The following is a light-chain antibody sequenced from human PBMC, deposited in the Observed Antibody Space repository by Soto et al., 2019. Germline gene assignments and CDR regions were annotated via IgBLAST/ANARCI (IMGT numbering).Light chain of an antibody. CDR1: SSNIGAGYD. V-gene: IGLV1-40*01. CDR3: QSYDNSLSGWV. CDR2: DNN. Sequence: QSVLTQSPSVSGAPGQRVTISCTGSSSNIGAGYDVHWYQQLPGTAPKLLIFDNNSRPSGVPDRFSGSKSATSASLAITGLQAEDEADYYCQSYDNSLSGWVFGGGTKLTVL. J-gene: IGLJ3*02.